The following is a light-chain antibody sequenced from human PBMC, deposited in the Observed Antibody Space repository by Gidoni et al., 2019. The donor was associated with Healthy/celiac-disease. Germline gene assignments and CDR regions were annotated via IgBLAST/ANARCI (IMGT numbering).Light chain of an antibody. CDR3: QQRSNWPLT. CDR1: QSVSSY. J-gene: IGKJ4*01. V-gene: IGKV3-11*01. Sequence: SVLTQSPATLSLSPGERATLSCRASQSVSSYLAWYQQQPGQPPRLLIYDASNRATGIPARFSGSGSGTDFTLTISSLEPEDFAVYYCQQRSNWPLTFGGGTQVEIK. CDR2: DAS.